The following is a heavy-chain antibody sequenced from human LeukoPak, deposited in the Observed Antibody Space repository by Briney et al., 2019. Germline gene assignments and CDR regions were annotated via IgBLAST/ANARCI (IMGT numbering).Heavy chain of an antibody. Sequence: SSETLSLTCTVSGDSINSLDLWSWVRQPPGKGLEWIGEMYLSGTTHSNPSVKSRVTISIDKSKNQFFLNLSSVTAADTAVHYCAGLVGRYSSGLYYYYFDYWGQGTLVTVSS. CDR3: AGLVGRYSSGLYYYYFDY. CDR2: MYLSGTT. D-gene: IGHD3-22*01. CDR1: GDSINSLDL. J-gene: IGHJ4*02. V-gene: IGHV4-4*02.